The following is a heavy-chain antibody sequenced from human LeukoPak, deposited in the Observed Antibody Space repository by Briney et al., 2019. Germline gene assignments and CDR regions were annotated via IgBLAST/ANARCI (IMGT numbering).Heavy chain of an antibody. V-gene: IGHV3-11*04. J-gene: IGHJ6*04. Sequence: GGSLRLSCAVSGFTFTDTYMTWIRQAPGKGLESLSYISPSGTDISYADSVKGRFTISRDNSKSTLYLQINSLRAEDTAVYYCAELGITMIGGVWGKGTTVTISS. CDR2: ISPSGTDI. CDR3: AELGITMIGGV. D-gene: IGHD3-10*02. CDR1: GFTFTDTY.